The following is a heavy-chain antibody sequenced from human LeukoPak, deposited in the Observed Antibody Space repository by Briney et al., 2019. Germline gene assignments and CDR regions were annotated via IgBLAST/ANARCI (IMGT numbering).Heavy chain of an antibody. J-gene: IGHJ3*02. V-gene: IGHV3-23*01. D-gene: IGHD3-10*01. CDR1: GFTFSSYA. Sequence: GGSLRLSCAASGFTFSSYAMSWVRQAPGKGLEWASAISGSGGSTYYADSVKGRFTISRDNSKNTLYLQMNSLRAEDTAVYYCAKDRVVRGVRGAFDIWGQGTMVTVSS. CDR2: ISGSGGST. CDR3: AKDRVVRGVRGAFDI.